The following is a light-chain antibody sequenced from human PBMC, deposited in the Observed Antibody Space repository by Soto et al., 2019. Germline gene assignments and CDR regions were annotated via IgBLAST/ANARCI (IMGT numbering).Light chain of an antibody. CDR2: KSS. J-gene: IGKJ1*01. V-gene: IGKV1-5*03. CDR3: QQYNSYSWT. Sequence: DIQMTQSPSTLSASVGDIVTITCRASQSISSWLAWYQQKPGKAPKLLIYKSSSLEGGVPSRFSGSGSGTEFTLTISSLQPDDFATYYSQQYNSYSWTFGQGTKVEIK. CDR1: QSISSW.